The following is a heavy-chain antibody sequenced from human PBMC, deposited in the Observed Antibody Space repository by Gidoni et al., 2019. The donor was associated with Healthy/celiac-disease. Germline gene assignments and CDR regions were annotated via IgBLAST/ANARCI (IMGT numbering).Heavy chain of an antibody. CDR2: ISYDGSNK. D-gene: IGHD2-15*01. CDR3: AREGGVGVVAAPRYYYYGMDV. CDR1: GFTFSRYA. Sequence: QVQLVESGGGVVQPGRSLRLSCAASGFTFSRYAIPWVRQAPGKGLEWVAVISYDGSNKYYADSVKGRFTISRDNSKNTLYLQMNSLRAEDTAVYYCAREGGVGVVAAPRYYYYGMDVWGQGTTVTVSS. J-gene: IGHJ6*02. V-gene: IGHV3-30-3*01.